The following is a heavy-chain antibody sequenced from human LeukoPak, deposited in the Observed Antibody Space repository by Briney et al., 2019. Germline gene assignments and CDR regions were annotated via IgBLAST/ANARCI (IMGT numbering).Heavy chain of an antibody. CDR3: TRGYYYDY. V-gene: IGHV3-21*03. Sequence: PGGSLRLSCAASEFTFSTYTMNWVRQAPGKGLEWVSSISGSGSYFYYTDSAKGRVTISRDNTENSLYLQMNSLRVDDTAVYYCTRGYYYDYWGQGILVTVSS. CDR2: ISGSGSYF. CDR1: EFTFSTYT. J-gene: IGHJ4*02.